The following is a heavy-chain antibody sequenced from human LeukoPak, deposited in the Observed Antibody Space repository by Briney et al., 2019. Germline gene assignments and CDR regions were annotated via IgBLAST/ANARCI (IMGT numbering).Heavy chain of an antibody. CDR1: GFTFSSYA. V-gene: IGHV3-30*04. J-gene: IGHJ3*02. D-gene: IGHD3-10*01. CDR3: ARVGTLWFGELYDAFDI. Sequence: GGSLRLSCAASGFTFSSYAMHWVRQAPGKGLEWVAVISYDGSNKYYADSVKGQFTISRDNSKNTLYLQMNSLSAEDTAVYYCARVGTLWFGELYDAFDIWGQGTMVTVSS. CDR2: ISYDGSNK.